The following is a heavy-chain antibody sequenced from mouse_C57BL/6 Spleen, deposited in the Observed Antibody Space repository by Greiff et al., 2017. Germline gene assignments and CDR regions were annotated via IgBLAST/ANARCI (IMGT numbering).Heavy chain of an antibody. J-gene: IGHJ4*01. CDR3: AGVIYGCDVKGAMDY. V-gene: IGHV5-4*01. D-gene: IGHD2-2*01. CDR1: GFTFSSYA. CDR2: ISDGGSYT. Sequence: EVQGVESGGGLVKPGGSLKLSCAASGFTFSSYAMSWVRQTPEKRLEWVATISDGGSYTYYPDNVKGRFTISRDNATNNLYLQMSHLKSEDTAMXYCAGVIYGCDVKGAMDYWGQGTSVTVSS.